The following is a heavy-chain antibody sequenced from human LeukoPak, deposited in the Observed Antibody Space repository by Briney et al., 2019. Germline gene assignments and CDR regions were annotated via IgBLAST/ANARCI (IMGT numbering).Heavy chain of an antibody. CDR1: GYSISSGYY. D-gene: IGHD1-1*01. J-gene: IGHJ5*02. V-gene: IGHV4-38-2*02. Sequence: PSETLSLTCTVSGYSISSGYYWGWIRQPPGKGLEWIGSIYHSGSTYYNPSLKSRVTISVDTSKNQFSLRLSSVTAADTAVYYCARDTPGRRHWFDPWGQGTLVTVSS. CDR2: IYHSGST. CDR3: ARDTPGRRHWFDP.